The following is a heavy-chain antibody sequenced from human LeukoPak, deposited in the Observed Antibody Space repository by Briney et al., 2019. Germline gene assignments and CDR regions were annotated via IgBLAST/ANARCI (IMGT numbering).Heavy chain of an antibody. D-gene: IGHD4-23*01. CDR1: GDSVSSNSAA. V-gene: IGHV6-1*01. J-gene: IGHJ4*02. CDR3: ARGAYGGNSVPHDY. Sequence: SQTLSLTCAISGDSVSSNSAAWNWIRQSPSRGLEWLGRTYYRSKWYNDYAVSVKSRITINPDTSKNQFSLKLSSVTAADTAVYYCARGAYGGNSVPHDYWGQGTLVTVSS. CDR2: TYYRSKWYN.